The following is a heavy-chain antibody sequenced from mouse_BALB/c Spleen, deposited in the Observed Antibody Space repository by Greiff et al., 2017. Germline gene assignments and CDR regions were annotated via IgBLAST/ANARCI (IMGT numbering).Heavy chain of an antibody. Sequence: VMLVESGGGLVQPGGSLRLSCATSGFTFTDYYMSWVRQPPGKALEWLGFIRNKANGYTTEYSASVKGRFTISRDNSQSILYLQMNTLRAEDSATYYCARDRTMDYWGQGTSVTVSS. CDR1: GFTFTDYY. V-gene: IGHV7-3*02. CDR2: IRNKANGYTT. J-gene: IGHJ4*01. CDR3: ARDRTMDY.